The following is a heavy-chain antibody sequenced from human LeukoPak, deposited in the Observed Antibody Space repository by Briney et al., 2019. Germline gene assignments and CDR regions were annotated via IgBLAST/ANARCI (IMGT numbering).Heavy chain of an antibody. J-gene: IGHJ4*02. CDR1: GGSFSGYY. CDR2: INHSGST. V-gene: IGHV4-34*01. CDR3: ARGLWQQLGNDY. Sequence: SETMSLTCAVHGGSFSGYYWSWIRQPPGKGLEWIGEINHSGSTNYNPSLKSRVTISVDTSKNQFSLKLSSVTAADTAVYYCARGLWQQLGNDYWGQGTLVTVSS. D-gene: IGHD6-13*01.